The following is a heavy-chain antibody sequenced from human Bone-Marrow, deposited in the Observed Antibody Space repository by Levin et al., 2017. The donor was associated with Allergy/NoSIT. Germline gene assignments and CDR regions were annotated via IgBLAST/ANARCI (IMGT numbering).Heavy chain of an antibody. Sequence: ASVKVSCKVSGYTLTELSMHWVRQAPGKGLEWMGGFDPEDGETIYAQKFQGRVTMTEDTSTDTAYMELSSLRSEDTAVYYCATEGGSSWYVPYGMDVWGQGTTVTVSS. D-gene: IGHD6-13*01. J-gene: IGHJ6*02. V-gene: IGHV1-24*01. CDR2: FDPEDGET. CDR1: GYTLTELS. CDR3: ATEGGSSWYVPYGMDV.